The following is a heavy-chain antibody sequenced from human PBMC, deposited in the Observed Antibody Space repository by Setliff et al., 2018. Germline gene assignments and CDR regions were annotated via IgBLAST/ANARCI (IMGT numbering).Heavy chain of an antibody. CDR2: ISGNGITI. CDR3: FGAGTCSY. D-gene: IGHD3-10*01. V-gene: IGHV3-11*04. CDR1: GFSFSGYY. Sequence: GGSLRLSCATSGFSFSGYYMSWVRQAPGKGLEWISKISGNGITIYYADSVRGRFTISRDNAKNSLYLQMNSLRTEDTAVYYCFGAGTCSYWGQGTQVTVSS. J-gene: IGHJ4*02.